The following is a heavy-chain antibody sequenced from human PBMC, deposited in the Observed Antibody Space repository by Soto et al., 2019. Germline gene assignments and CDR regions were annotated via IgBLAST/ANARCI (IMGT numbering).Heavy chain of an antibody. V-gene: IGHV3-21*01. CDR2: ISSSSSYI. D-gene: IGHD3-3*01. CDR1: GFTFSSYS. J-gene: IGHJ4*02. CDR3: ARGGFWSGPYPIDY. Sequence: PGGSLRLSCAASGFTFSSYSMNWVRQAPGKGLEWVSSISSSSSYIYYADSVKGRFTISRDNAKNSLYLQMNSLRAEDTAVYYCARGGFWSGPYPIDYWGQGTLVTVSS.